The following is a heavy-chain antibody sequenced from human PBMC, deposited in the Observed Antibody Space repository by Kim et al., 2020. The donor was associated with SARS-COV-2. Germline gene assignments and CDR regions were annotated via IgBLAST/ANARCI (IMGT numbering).Heavy chain of an antibody. V-gene: IGHV3-21*01. CDR2: ISSSSSYI. CDR1: GFTFSSYS. D-gene: IGHD6-13*01. Sequence: GGSLRLSCAASGFTFSSYSMNWVRQAPGKGLEWVSSISSSSSYIYYADSVKGRFTISRDNAKNSLYLQMNSLRAEDTAVYYCARGGWKAAAGVWGQGTTVTVSS. J-gene: IGHJ6*02. CDR3: ARGGWKAAAGV.